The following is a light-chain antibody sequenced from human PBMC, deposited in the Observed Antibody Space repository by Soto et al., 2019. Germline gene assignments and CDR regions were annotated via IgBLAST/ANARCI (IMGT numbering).Light chain of an antibody. CDR1: QSIRSN. Sequence: EIVMTQSPDTLSVSPGEGATLSCRVSQSIRSNLAWYQQRPGQAPRLLMYGASTRADGIPARFSGDGSGTEFTLTIDSLQSEDFVVYYCLQYDGWPLTFGQGTRLEIK. CDR3: LQYDGWPLT. CDR2: GAS. J-gene: IGKJ5*01. V-gene: IGKV3-15*01.